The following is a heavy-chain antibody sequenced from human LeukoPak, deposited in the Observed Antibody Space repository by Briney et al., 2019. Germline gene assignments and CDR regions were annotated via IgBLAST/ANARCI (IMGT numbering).Heavy chain of an antibody. CDR2: INQDGSEK. V-gene: IGHV3-7*01. J-gene: IGHJ5*02. Sequence: PGGSLRLSCAASGSTLSNYWMSWVRRAPGKGLEWVAHINQDGSEKYYVDSVKGRFTISRDNAKNTLNLQMNSLRAEDTAVYYCARDLGQYYDTSDNWFDPWGQGTLVTVSS. D-gene: IGHD3-22*01. CDR1: GSTLSNYW. CDR3: ARDLGQYYDTSDNWFDP.